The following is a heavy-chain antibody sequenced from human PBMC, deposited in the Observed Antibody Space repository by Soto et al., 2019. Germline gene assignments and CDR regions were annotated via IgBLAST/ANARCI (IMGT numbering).Heavy chain of an antibody. Sequence: EVQLVESGGGLVHPGGSLRLSCAASGFTFSDYSMTWVRQAPGKGLEWVSNIYSTGGIAYYADAVKGRFSVSRDNAKNSLFLQMNSLRDEDTGVYYCASLPKGSTVTGWGQGTLVTVSS. CDR1: GFTFSDYS. D-gene: IGHD4-17*01. J-gene: IGHJ4*02. CDR3: ASLPKGSTVTG. CDR2: IYSTGGIA. V-gene: IGHV3-48*02.